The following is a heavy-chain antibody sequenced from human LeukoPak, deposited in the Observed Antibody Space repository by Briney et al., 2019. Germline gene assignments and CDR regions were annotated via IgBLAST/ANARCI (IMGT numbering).Heavy chain of an antibody. V-gene: IGHV4-31*03. CDR1: GGSLSSGGYY. D-gene: IGHD2-2*01. Sequence: SETLSLTCTVSGGSLSSGGYYWSWIRQHPGTGLEWIGYIYYSGSTYYNPSLKSRVTISVDTSKNQFSLKLSSVTAADTAVYYCARGVPAALKPIDYWGQGTLVTVSS. J-gene: IGHJ4*02. CDR2: IYYSGST. CDR3: ARGVPAALKPIDY.